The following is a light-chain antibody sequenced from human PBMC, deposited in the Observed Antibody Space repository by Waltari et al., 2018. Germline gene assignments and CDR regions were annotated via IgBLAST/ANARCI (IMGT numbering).Light chain of an antibody. CDR3: MSYTSASTYVL. J-gene: IGLJ2*01. CDR2: DVS. CDR1: NSDVGRFKY. V-gene: IGLV2-14*03. Sequence: QSALTQPASVSGSPGQSITISCTGTNSDVGRFKYVSWYQQLPGNAPKLLLFDVSKRPSVGSNRVSVSKSASTASLTMSGLQAEDEATYYCMSYTSASTYVLFGGGTNLTVL.